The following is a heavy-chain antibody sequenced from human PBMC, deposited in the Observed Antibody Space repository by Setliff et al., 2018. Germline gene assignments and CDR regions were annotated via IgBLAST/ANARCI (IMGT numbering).Heavy chain of an antibody. CDR3: VRDRTAYSYGLDV. CDR2: ISTSGNT. Sequence: SETLSLTCTVSGGSIINSYYWSWIRQPAGKGLEWIGRISTSGNTNFNPSLKTRVTMSVDTSKNQFALNLTSVTAADTAVYYCVRDRTAYSYGLDVWGQGATVTVSS. CDR1: GGSIINSYY. J-gene: IGHJ6*02. D-gene: IGHD5-18*01. V-gene: IGHV4-4*07.